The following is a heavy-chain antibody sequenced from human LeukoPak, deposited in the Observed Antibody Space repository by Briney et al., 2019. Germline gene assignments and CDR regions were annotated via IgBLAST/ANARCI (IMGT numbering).Heavy chain of an antibody. CDR3: AREGREGYNYPALDF. CDR1: GFTFSSYD. D-gene: IGHD5-24*01. CDR2: MKYNGVER. Sequence: GGSLRLSCAASGFTFSSYDMHWARQATGKGLEWVSTMKYNGVERYYVDSVKGRFTISRDNAKNSLYFQMNSLRAEDTAVYFCAREGREGYNYPALDFGGGGILVSVS. J-gene: IGHJ4*02. V-gene: IGHV3-7*05.